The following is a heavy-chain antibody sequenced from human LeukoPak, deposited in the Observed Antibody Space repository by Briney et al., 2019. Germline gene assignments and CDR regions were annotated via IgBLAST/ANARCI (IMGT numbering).Heavy chain of an antibody. CDR2: ISAYNGNT. CDR3: ATMAVAGYYYGSSGPGRKDAFDI. J-gene: IGHJ3*02. V-gene: IGHV1-18*01. CDR1: GYTFTSYG. D-gene: IGHD3-22*01. Sequence: GASVKVSCKASGYTFTSYGISWVRQAPGQGLEWMGWISAYNGNTNYAQKLQGRVTMTTDTSTSTAYMELRSLRSDDTAVYYCATMAVAGYYYGSSGPGRKDAFDIWGQGTMVTVSS.